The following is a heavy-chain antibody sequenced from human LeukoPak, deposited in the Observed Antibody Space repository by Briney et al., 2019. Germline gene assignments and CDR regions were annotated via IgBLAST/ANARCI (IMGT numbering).Heavy chain of an antibody. V-gene: IGHV3-30*18. D-gene: IGHD3-22*01. CDR3: AKPPLPASYYDSSGYYFPFDY. J-gene: IGHJ4*02. Sequence: GGSLRLSCAASGFTFSGYGMHWVRQAPGKGLEWVAVISYDGSNKYYADSVQGRFTISRDNSKNTLYLQMNSLRAEDTAVYYCAKPPLPASYYDSSGYYFPFDYWGQGTLVTVSS. CDR1: GFTFSGYG. CDR2: ISYDGSNK.